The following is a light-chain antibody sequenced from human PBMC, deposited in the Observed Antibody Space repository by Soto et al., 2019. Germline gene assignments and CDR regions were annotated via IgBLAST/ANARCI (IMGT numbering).Light chain of an antibody. V-gene: IGKV3-11*01. CDR1: QSVSTH. Sequence: EIVLTQSPATLSLSPGERATLSCRASQSVSTHLVWYQQKPGQAPRLVIYDASKRATGIPARFSGSGSGTGVTLTISCLEPEDYAVYYCQQHTNWLPRTFGQGTRLEIK. CDR2: DAS. J-gene: IGKJ5*01. CDR3: QQHTNWLPRT.